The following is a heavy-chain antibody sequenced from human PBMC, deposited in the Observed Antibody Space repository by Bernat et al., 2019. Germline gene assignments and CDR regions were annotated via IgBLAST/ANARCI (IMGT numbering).Heavy chain of an antibody. J-gene: IGHJ6*03. V-gene: IGHV4-39*01. Sequence: QLQLQESGPGLVKPSETLSLTCTVSGGSISSSSYYWGWIRQPPGTGLEWIGSIYYSGSTYYNPSLKSRVTISVDTSKNQFSLKLSSVTAADTAVYYCARGEEYYDILTGYSVDYYYMDVWGKGTTVTVSS. CDR1: GGSISSSSYY. CDR3: ARGEEYYDILTGYSVDYYYMDV. CDR2: IYYSGST. D-gene: IGHD3-9*01.